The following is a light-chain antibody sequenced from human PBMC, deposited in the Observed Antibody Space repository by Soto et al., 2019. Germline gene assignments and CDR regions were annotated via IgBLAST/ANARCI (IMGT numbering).Light chain of an antibody. J-gene: IGKJ1*01. CDR2: DAS. V-gene: IGKV1-5*01. Sequence: DIQMTQSPSTLSASLGDRVTITCRASQSISSWLAWYQQKPGKAPKLLIYDASSLESGVPSRFSGSGSGTEFTLTISSLRPDDFATYYCQQYNSYRWTFGQGTKVDIK. CDR1: QSISSW. CDR3: QQYNSYRWT.